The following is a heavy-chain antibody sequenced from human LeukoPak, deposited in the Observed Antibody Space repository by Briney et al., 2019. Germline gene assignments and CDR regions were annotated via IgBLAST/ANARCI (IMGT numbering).Heavy chain of an antibody. CDR1: GYTFTNYH. J-gene: IGHJ4*02. CDR2: VSTNDGNT. D-gene: IGHD3-22*01. Sequence: ASVKVSCKASGYTFTNYHIAWVRQAPGQGLEWMGWVSTNDGNTVYAQRLQGRVTMTTDTSTSVAYMELRSLTSDDTAVYYCTRAPPGMTMMTDYWGQGTLVTVTS. CDR3: TRAPPGMTMMTDY. V-gene: IGHV1-18*01.